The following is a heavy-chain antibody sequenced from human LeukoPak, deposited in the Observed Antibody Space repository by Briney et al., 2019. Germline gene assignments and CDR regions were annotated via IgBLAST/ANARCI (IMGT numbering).Heavy chain of an antibody. CDR2: ISSGSRTI. D-gene: IGHD6-13*01. V-gene: IGHV3-48*04. CDR3: ARATCSSSGHSY. Sequence: GGSLRLSCAASGFTFSKYGMKWVRQAPGKGLEWVSYISSGSRTINYADSVKGRFTISRDNAKSSLFLQMNSLRAEDTGVYYCARATCSSSGHSYWGQGTLVTVSS. CDR1: GFTFSKYG. J-gene: IGHJ4*02.